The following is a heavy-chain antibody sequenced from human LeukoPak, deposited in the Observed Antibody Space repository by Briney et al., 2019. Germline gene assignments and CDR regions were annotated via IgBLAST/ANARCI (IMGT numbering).Heavy chain of an antibody. CDR1: GGSFSGYY. CDR3: ARGYSVAGLFQH. J-gene: IGHJ1*01. D-gene: IGHD6-19*01. CDR2: INHSGST. Sequence: SGTLSLTCAVYGGSFSGYYWSWIRQPPGKGLERIGEINHSGSTNYNPSLKSRVTISVDTSKNQFSLKLSSVTAADTAVYYCARGYSVAGLFQHWGQGTLVTVSS. V-gene: IGHV4-34*01.